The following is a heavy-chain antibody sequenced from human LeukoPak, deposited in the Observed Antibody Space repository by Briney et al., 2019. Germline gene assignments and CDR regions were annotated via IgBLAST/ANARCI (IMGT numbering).Heavy chain of an antibody. J-gene: IGHJ4*02. Sequence: VASVKVSCKASGYTFTPYSMHWVRQAPGQGLEWMGVINPSGGSTNYAQKFQGRVTVTRDTSTSTVYMDLSSLRSEDTAVYYCARRWAYYDFWSGSPQDGFDYWGQGTLVTVSS. D-gene: IGHD3-3*01. CDR3: ARRWAYYDFWSGSPQDGFDY. CDR1: GYTFTPYS. CDR2: INPSGGST. V-gene: IGHV1-46*01.